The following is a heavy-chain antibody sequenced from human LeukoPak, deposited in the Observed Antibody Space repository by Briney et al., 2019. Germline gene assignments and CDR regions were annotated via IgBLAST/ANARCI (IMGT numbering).Heavy chain of an antibody. CDR1: GGSFSGYY. J-gene: IGHJ4*02. CDR2: INHSGST. CDR3: ASSGYDSMGYYFDY. D-gene: IGHD5-12*01. Sequence: SETLSLTCAVYGGSFSGYYWSWIRQPPGKGLEWIGEINHSGSTNYNPSLKSRVTISVDTSKNQFSLKLSSVTAADTAVYYCASSGYDSMGYYFDYWGQGTLVPVSS. V-gene: IGHV4-34*01.